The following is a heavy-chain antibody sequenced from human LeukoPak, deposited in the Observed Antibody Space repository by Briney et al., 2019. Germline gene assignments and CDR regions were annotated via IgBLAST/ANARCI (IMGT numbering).Heavy chain of an antibody. J-gene: IGHJ5*02. CDR3: ARHQVGDSSGYYHSWFDP. Sequence: SETLSLTCTVSGGSISSSSYYWGWIRQPPGKGLEWIGSIYYSGSTYYNPSLKSRVTISVDTSKNQFSLKLSSVTAADTAVYYCARHQVGDSSGYYHSWFDPWGQGTLVTVSS. D-gene: IGHD3-22*01. V-gene: IGHV4-39*01. CDR2: IYYSGST. CDR1: GGSISSSSYY.